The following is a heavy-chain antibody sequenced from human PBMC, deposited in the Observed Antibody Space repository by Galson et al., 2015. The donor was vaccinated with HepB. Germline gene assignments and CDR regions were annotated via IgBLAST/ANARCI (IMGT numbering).Heavy chain of an antibody. D-gene: IGHD2-2*01. J-gene: IGHJ4*02. V-gene: IGHV6-1*01. Sequence: CAISGDSVSSNSAAWNWIRQSPSRGLEWLGRTYYRSKWSSDYAVSVKSRITINPDTSKNQFSLQLNSVTPEDTAVYYCARGGEGYCRTTSCAFDYWGQGTLVTVSS. CDR2: TYYRSKWSS. CDR1: GDSVSSNSAA. CDR3: ARGGEGYCRTTSCAFDY.